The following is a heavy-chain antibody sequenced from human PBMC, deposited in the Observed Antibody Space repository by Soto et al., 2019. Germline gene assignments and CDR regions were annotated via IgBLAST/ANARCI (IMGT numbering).Heavy chain of an antibody. V-gene: IGHV1-69*08. D-gene: IGHD3-10*01. CDR1: GGRVRRYI. CDR2: IIPILGRA. CDR3: ARGVGSGTYYNQYNWFDP. J-gene: IGHJ5*02. Sequence: SVKVTCKASGGRVRRYIMGGVGQATGKGQERMGRIIPILGRANYAQKFQGRVTITADKSTSTAYMELSSRRSEDTAVYYCARGVGSGTYYNQYNWFDPWGQATLVTSPQ.